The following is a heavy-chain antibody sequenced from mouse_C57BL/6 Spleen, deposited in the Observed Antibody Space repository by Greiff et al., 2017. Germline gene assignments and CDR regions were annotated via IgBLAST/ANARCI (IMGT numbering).Heavy chain of an antibody. CDR3: ARCLYDSYYFDY. Sequence: QVQLQQPGPELVKPGASVKLSCKASGYTFTSYWMHWVKQRPGQGLEWIGNINPSNGGTNYNEKFKSKATLTVDKSSSTAYMQLSSLTSEDSAVDYCARCLYDSYYFDYWGQGTTLTVSS. V-gene: IGHV1-53*01. J-gene: IGHJ2*01. CDR1: GYTFTSYW. CDR2: INPSNGGT. D-gene: IGHD2-3*01.